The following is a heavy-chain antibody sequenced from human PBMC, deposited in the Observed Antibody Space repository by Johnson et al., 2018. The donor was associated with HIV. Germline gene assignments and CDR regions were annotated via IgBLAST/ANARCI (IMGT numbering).Heavy chain of an antibody. J-gene: IGHJ3*02. D-gene: IGHD3-10*01. V-gene: IGHV3-23*04. CDR2: ISGSGGST. CDR1: GFTVSSNY. CDR3: AAYGSGDGEAFDI. Sequence: VQVVESGGTLVQPGGSLRLSCAASGFTVSSNYMSWVRQAPGKGLEWVSAISGSGGSTYYADSVKGRFSISRDNSKNTLYLQMNSLRAEDTAVYYCAAYGSGDGEAFDIWGQGTMVTVSS.